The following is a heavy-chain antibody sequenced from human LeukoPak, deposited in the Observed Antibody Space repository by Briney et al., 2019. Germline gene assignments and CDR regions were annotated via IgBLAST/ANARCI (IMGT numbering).Heavy chain of an antibody. V-gene: IGHV4-39*07. J-gene: IGHJ4*02. CDR3: ARAVRGGGSSNYFDY. CDR1: GGSISSSSYY. CDR2: IYYSGST. D-gene: IGHD2-15*01. Sequence: SETLSLTCTVSGGSISSSSYYWGWIRQPPGKGLEWIGSIYYSGSTYYNPSLKSRVTISVDTSKNQFSLKLSSVTAANTAVYYCARAVRGGGSSNYFDYWGQGALVTVSS.